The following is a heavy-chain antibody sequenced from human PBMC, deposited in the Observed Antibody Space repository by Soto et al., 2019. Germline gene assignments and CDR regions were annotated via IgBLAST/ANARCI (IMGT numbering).Heavy chain of an antibody. J-gene: IGHJ6*03. CDR3: AREFYDSTSDYYYMDV. CDR2: ISTGGGST. V-gene: IGHV3-23*01. Sequence: GGSLRLSCAASGFTFSSYAMSWVRQAPGKGLEWVSGISTGGGSTYYADSVKGRFTISRHNSKNTLYLQMNSLRAEDTAVYYCAREFYDSTSDYYYMDVWGKGTTVTVSS. D-gene: IGHD3-3*01. CDR1: GFTFSSYA.